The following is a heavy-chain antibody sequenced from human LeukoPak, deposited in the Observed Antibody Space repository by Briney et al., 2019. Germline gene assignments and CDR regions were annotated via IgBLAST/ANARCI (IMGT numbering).Heavy chain of an antibody. J-gene: IGHJ5*02. Sequence: PGGSLRLSCAASGFTFSSYSMNWVRQAPGKGLEWVSSISSSSSYIFYADSVKGRFTISRDNAKNSLYLQMNSLRAEDTAVYYCARDRFGRYGVTTESGFDPWGQGTLVTVSS. CDR2: ISSSSSYI. V-gene: IGHV3-21*01. CDR1: GFTFSSYS. CDR3: ARDRFGRYGVTTESGFDP. D-gene: IGHD4-17*01.